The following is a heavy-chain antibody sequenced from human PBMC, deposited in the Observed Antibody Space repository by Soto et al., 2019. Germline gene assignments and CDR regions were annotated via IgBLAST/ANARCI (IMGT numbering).Heavy chain of an antibody. CDR2: IYYSGST. J-gene: IGHJ4*02. V-gene: IGHV4-31*03. D-gene: IGHD3-3*01. CDR1: GGSISSGGYY. Sequence: QVQLQESGPGLVKPSQTLSLTCTVSGGSISSGGYYWSWIRQHPGKGLEWIGYIYYSGSTYYNPSLKSRDTISVDTSKNQFSLKLSSVTAADTAVYYCARANWGITIFGVVIYYFDYWGQGTLVTVSS. CDR3: ARANWGITIFGVVIYYFDY.